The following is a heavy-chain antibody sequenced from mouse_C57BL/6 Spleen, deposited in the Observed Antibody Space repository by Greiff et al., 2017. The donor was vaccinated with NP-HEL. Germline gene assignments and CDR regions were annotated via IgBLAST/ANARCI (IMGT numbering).Heavy chain of an antibody. CDR2: IRNKANGYTT. Sequence: EVHLVESGGGLVQPGGSLSLSCAASGFTFTDYYMSWVRQPPGKALEWLGFIRNKANGYTTEYSASVKGRFTISRDNSQSILYLQMNALRAEDSATYYCARSNGERVFAYWGQGTLVTVSA. CDR3: ARSNGERVFAY. V-gene: IGHV7-3*01. J-gene: IGHJ3*01. CDR1: GFTFTDYY.